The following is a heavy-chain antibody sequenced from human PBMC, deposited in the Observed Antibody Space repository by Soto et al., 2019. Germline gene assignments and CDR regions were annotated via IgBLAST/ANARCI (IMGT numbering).Heavy chain of an antibody. CDR2: IRSKGHGGTI. J-gene: IGHJ4*02. D-gene: IGHD2-15*01. V-gene: IGHV3-49*04. CDR1: GFTFSRYG. CDR3: TRAIVVVVAAIRGFDY. Sequence: GGSLRLSCAASGFTFSRYGMHWVRQAPGKGLEWVGFIRSKGHGGTIEYAASVKGRFTISRDDSKSIAYLQMNSLKTEDTAVYYCTRAIVVVVAAIRGFDYWGQGTLVTVSS.